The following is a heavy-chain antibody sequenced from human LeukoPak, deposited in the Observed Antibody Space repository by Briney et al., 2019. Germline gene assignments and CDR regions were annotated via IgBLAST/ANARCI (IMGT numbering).Heavy chain of an antibody. D-gene: IGHD6-19*01. CDR2: ISSSSSTI. J-gene: IGHJ4*02. V-gene: IGHV3-48*04. Sequence: GGSLRLSCAASRFTFSSYSMNWVRQAPGKGLEWVSCISSSSSTIYYADSVKGRFTISRDNAKNSLYLQMNSLRAEDTAVYYCARTRGGWYLDYWGQGTLVTVSS. CDR1: RFTFSSYS. CDR3: ARTRGGWYLDY.